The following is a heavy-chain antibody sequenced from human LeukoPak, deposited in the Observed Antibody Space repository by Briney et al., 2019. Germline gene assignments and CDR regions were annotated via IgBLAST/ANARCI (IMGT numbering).Heavy chain of an antibody. CDR3: ARDNTGYYFDY. D-gene: IGHD3-10*01. CDR1: GYTFTSYY. Sequence: WASVKVSCKASGYTFTSYYMHWVRQAPGQGLEWMGIINPSGGSTSYAQKFQGRVTMTRDMSTSTVYMELSSLRSEDTAVYYCARDNTGYYFDYWGQGTLVTVSS. V-gene: IGHV1-46*01. CDR2: INPSGGST. J-gene: IGHJ4*02.